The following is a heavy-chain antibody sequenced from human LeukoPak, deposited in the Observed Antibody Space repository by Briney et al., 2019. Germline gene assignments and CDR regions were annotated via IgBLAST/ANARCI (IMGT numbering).Heavy chain of an antibody. CDR1: GFTFSDYY. D-gene: IGHD2-2*01. CDR2: ISSTGSNI. CDR3: AFQEISVVPTVIDY. V-gene: IGHV3-11*04. J-gene: IGHJ4*02. Sequence: GGSLRLSCAASGFTFSDYYMTWIRQAPGKGLEWISYISSTGSNIYYADSVKGRFTISRDNAKDSLYLQMNSLRAEDTAVYYCAFQEISVVPTVIDYWGQGTLVTVSS.